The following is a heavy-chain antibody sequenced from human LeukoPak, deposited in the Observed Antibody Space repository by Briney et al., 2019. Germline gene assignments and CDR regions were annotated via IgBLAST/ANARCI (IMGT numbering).Heavy chain of an antibody. CDR2: IYPRDSDT. J-gene: IGHJ4*02. D-gene: IGHD2-15*01. CDR3: ARSSGASDY. CDR1: GYSFSTYW. V-gene: IGHV5-51*01. Sequence: GESLKISCKGFGYSFSTYWIAWVRQMPGKGLEWMGFIYPRDSDTRYSPSFQGQVTISADKSISTAYLHWSSLKASDTAIYYCARSSGASDYWGQGTLVSVSS.